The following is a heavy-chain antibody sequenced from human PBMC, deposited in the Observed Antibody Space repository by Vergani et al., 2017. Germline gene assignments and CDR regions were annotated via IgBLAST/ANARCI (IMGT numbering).Heavy chain of an antibody. CDR3: ARGLAMAPGRWFDP. CDR2: INHSGST. CDR1: GGSFSGYY. Sequence: QVQLQQWGAGLLKPSETLSLTCAVYGGSFSGYYWSWIRQPPGKGLEWIGEINHSGSTNYNPSLKSRVTISVDTSKNQFSLKLSSVTAADTAVYYCARGLAMAPGRWFDPWGQGTLVTVSS. J-gene: IGHJ5*02. D-gene: IGHD5-18*01. V-gene: IGHV4-34*01.